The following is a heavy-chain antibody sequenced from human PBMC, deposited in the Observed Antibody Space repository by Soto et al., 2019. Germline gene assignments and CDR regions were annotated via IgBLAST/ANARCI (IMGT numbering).Heavy chain of an antibody. Sequence: GESLKISCKGSGYSFTSYWIGWVRQMPGKGLEWMGIIYPGDSDTRYSPSFQGQVTISADKSISTAYLQWSSLKASDTAMYYCARLVDTAMVGYALDIWGQGTMVTVSS. CDR3: ARLVDTAMVGYALDI. D-gene: IGHD5-18*01. V-gene: IGHV5-51*01. CDR1: GYSFTSYW. CDR2: IYPGDSDT. J-gene: IGHJ3*02.